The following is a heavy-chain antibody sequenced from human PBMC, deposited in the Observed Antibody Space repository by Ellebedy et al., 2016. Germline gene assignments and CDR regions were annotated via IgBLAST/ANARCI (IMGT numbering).Heavy chain of an antibody. Sequence: GESLKISXAASGFTFSSYSMNWVRQAPGKGLEWVSYISSSSSTIYYADSVKGRFTISRDNSKNTLFLQMNSLRGEDSAIYYCARGPYSSGHCDAFDVWGRGTAVSVSS. D-gene: IGHD6-19*01. CDR3: ARGPYSSGHCDAFDV. J-gene: IGHJ3*01. CDR2: ISSSSSTI. CDR1: GFTFSSYS. V-gene: IGHV3-48*01.